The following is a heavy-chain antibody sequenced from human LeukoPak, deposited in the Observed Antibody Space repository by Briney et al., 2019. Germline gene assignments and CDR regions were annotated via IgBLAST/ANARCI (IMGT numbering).Heavy chain of an antibody. V-gene: IGHV3-23*01. CDR3: AKGSSGYFFDL. CDR1: GFIFNNYG. J-gene: IGHJ4*02. D-gene: IGHD3-22*01. CDR2: ISNDGGGT. Sequence: GGSLRLSCAAPGFIFNNYGLVWVRQAPGKGLEWVSAISNDGGGTTYADFVKGRFSVSRDNSKNTLFLQMNSLRAEDTALYYCAKGSSGYFFDLWGRGTLVTVSS.